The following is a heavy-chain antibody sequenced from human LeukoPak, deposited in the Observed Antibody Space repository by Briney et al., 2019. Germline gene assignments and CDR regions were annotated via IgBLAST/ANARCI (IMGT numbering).Heavy chain of an antibody. J-gene: IGHJ4*02. CDR2: IKSDGSDT. V-gene: IGHV3-74*03. D-gene: IGHD3-10*01. CDR3: VNYGWGRPA. Sequence: GGSLRLSCAASGFTFSSYWMHWVRQAPGKGLVWFSRIKSDGSDTTYADSVKGRFTISRDNAKNMLYLQMNSLRAEDTAVYYCVNYGWGRPAWGQGTLVTVSS. CDR1: GFTFSSYW.